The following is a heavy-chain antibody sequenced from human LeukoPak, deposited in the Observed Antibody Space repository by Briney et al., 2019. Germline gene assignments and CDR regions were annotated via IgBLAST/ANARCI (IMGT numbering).Heavy chain of an antibody. V-gene: IGHV1-18*01. CDR2: ISVYNGNT. CDR3: ARVQPHRIHYDNSDYPTRNDY. J-gene: IGHJ4*02. Sequence: ASVKVSCKASGYTFTSYGISWIRQAPRRGLEWMGWISVYNGNTNYVQKFQDRVTMTTDTSTSTAYMELRSLRSDDTAVYYCARVQPHRIHYDNSDYPTRNDYWGQGTLVTVSS. D-gene: IGHD3-22*01. CDR1: GYTFTSYG.